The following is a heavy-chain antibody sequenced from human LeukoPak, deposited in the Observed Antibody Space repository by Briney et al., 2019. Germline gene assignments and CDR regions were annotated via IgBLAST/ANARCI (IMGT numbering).Heavy chain of an antibody. CDR2: IYFSGST. V-gene: IGHV4-39*07. CDR3: ARDKYYYDSSGSTFDD. CDR1: GGSIRGSTLY. D-gene: IGHD3-22*01. J-gene: IGHJ4*02. Sequence: SETLSLTCTVSGGSIRGSTLYWGWIRQPPGKGLEWIGNIYFSGSTYYNPSLKSRVTMSVDTSKNQFSLKLSSVTAADTAVYYCARDKYYYDSSGSTFDDWGQGTLVTVSS.